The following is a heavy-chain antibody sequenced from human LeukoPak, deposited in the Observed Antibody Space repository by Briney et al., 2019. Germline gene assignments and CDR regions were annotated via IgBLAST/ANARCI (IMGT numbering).Heavy chain of an antibody. CDR2: IRKDGGDI. V-gene: IGHV3-7*01. CDR3: ARDAFGDFSS. D-gene: IGHD3-10*01. J-gene: IGHJ5*02. CDR1: GLSLGNYW. Sequence: GGSLRLSCVGSGLSLGNYWMDWVRQAPGKGLEWVANIRKDGGDIHYVDSVKGRFTISRDNAKNSVYLQMHRLRAEDTAVYYCARDAFGDFSSLGQGILVTVSS.